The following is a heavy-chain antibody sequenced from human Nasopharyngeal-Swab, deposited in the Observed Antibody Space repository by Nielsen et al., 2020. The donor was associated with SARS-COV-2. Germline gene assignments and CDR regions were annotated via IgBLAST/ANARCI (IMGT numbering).Heavy chain of an antibody. D-gene: IGHD3-10*01. CDR3: ARHYYGSGSYIDY. J-gene: IGHJ4*02. Sequence: LESYWEGSGHCCTSYWIGWVRQMPGKGLEWMGIIYPGDSDTRYSPSFQGQVTISADKSISTAYLQWSSLKASDTAMYYCARHYYGSGSYIDYWGQGTLVTVSS. V-gene: IGHV5-51*01. CDR1: GHCCTSYW. CDR2: IYPGDSDT.